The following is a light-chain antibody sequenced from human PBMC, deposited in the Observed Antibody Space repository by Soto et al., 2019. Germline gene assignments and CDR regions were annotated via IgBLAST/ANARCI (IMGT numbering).Light chain of an antibody. V-gene: IGKV4-1*01. CDR2: WAS. J-gene: IGKJ1*01. CDR3: RQYYSTPRT. CDR1: QNILYNSNNKNF. Sequence: DIVMTQSPDSLAVSLGERATINCKSSQNILYNSNNKNFLAWYQQKPGQPPNVLIYWASTRESGVPDRFSGSGSETDFTLTISSLQAEDVAVYYCRQYYSTPRTFGQGTKLDIK.